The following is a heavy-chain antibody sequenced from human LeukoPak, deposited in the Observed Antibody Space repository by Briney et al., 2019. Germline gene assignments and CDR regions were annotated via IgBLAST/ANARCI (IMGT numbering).Heavy chain of an antibody. CDR1: DGSFSGYY. Sequence: SETLSLTCAVYDGSFSGYYWSWIRQPPGKGLEWIGYIYYNGSTSYNPSLKSRVTISIDKSKNQFSLKLSSVTAADTAVYYCASALAGGGQYDAFDIWGQGTMVTVSS. J-gene: IGHJ3*02. V-gene: IGHV4-59*08. D-gene: IGHD2-15*01. CDR2: IYYNGST. CDR3: ASALAGGGQYDAFDI.